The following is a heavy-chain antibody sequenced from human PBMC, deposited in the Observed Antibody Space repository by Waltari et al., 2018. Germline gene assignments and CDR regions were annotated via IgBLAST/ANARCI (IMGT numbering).Heavy chain of an antibody. J-gene: IGHJ6*02. CDR2: ISYKERNK. V-gene: IGHV3-30*03. Sequence: VELVDSGGGVVQPGSPLRLAWSHHESAYRSCLINWVRQPPGKGLEWVAVISYKERNKSYVDSVKARFIISRDNSRKMLYLQMNSLRTEDTAVYYCARDYCDRTNCHGMDVWGQGTTVTVSS. CDR3: ARDYCDRTNCHGMDV. D-gene: IGHD3-22*01. CDR1: ESAYRSCL.